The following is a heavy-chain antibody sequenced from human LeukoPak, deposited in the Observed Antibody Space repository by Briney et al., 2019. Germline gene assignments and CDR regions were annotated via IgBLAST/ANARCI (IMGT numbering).Heavy chain of an antibody. CDR3: AKDMWRFGELDYDY. D-gene: IGHD3-10*01. CDR1: GFTFDDYA. CDR2: ISGDGGST. V-gene: IGHV3-43*02. J-gene: IGHJ4*02. Sequence: PGGSLRLSCAASGFTFDDYAMHWVRQAPGKGLEWVSLISGDGGSTYYADSVKGRFTISRDNSKNSLYLQMNSLRTEDTALYYCAKDMWRFGELDYDYWGQGTLVNVSP.